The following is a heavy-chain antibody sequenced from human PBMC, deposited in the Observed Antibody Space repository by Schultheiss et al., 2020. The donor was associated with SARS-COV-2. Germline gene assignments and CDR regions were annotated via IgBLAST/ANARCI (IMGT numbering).Heavy chain of an antibody. Sequence: SETLSLTCTVSGGSISGDYWSWIRQPPGKGLEWIGYISDSGSTNYNPSLKSRVTMSVDTSKNQFSLNLSSVTAADTAVYYCARDSRRWRFFDLWGRGTLVTVSS. V-gene: IGHV4-59*12. J-gene: IGHJ2*01. CDR3: ARDSRRWRFFDL. CDR1: GGSISGDY. D-gene: IGHD3-3*01. CDR2: ISDSGST.